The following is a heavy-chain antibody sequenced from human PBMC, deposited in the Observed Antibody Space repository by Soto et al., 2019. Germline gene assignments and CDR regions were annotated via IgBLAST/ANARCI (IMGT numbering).Heavy chain of an antibody. CDR3: ARDGQGYCSGGSCRGPNWFDP. CDR1: GGTFSSYA. Sequence: QVQLVQSGAEVKKPGSSVKVSCKASGGTFSSYAISWVRQAPGQGLEWMGGIIPIFGTANYAQKFQGRVTITADESTSTAYMELSRLRSEDTAVYYCARDGQGYCSGGSCRGPNWFDPWGQGTLVTVSS. V-gene: IGHV1-69*01. J-gene: IGHJ5*02. D-gene: IGHD2-15*01. CDR2: IIPIFGTA.